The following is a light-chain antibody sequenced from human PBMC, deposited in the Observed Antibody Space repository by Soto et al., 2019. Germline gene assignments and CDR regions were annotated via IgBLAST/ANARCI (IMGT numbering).Light chain of an antibody. Sequence: EIVLTQSPGTLSLSPGERATLFCRASQSFTTSQLAWYQQKPGQAPRVLIFGASSRATGIPDRFSGSGSGPDFTLTIGRLEPEDSAVYYCQQYASSPRTFGQGTTVEIK. V-gene: IGKV3-20*01. CDR3: QQYASSPRT. CDR1: QSFTTSQ. CDR2: GAS. J-gene: IGKJ1*01.